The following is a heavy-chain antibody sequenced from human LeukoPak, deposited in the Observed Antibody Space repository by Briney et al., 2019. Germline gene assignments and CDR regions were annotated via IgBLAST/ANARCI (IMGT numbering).Heavy chain of an antibody. CDR2: ISGSGGST. V-gene: IGHV3-23*01. CDR3: AKGDRSGGSCPRGDAFDI. CDR1: GFTFSSYA. Sequence: PGGSLRLSCAASGFTFSSYAMSWVRQAPGKGLEWVSAISGSGGSTYYADSVKGRFTISRDNSKSTLYLQMNSLRAEDTAVYYCAKGDRSGGSCPRGDAFDIWGQGTMVTVSS. D-gene: IGHD2-15*01. J-gene: IGHJ3*02.